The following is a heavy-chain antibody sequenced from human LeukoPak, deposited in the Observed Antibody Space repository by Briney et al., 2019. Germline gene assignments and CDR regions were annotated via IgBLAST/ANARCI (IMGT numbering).Heavy chain of an antibody. V-gene: IGHV4-34*01. CDR2: INHSGST. CDR3: ARVSYYYDSKAFDI. Sequence: SETLSLTCAVYGGSFSGYYWSWIRQPPGKGLEWIGEINHSGSTNYNPSLKSRVTISVDTSKNQFSLKLSSVTAADTALYHCARVSYYYDSKAFDIWGQGTMVTVSS. CDR1: GGSFSGYY. D-gene: IGHD3-22*01. J-gene: IGHJ3*02.